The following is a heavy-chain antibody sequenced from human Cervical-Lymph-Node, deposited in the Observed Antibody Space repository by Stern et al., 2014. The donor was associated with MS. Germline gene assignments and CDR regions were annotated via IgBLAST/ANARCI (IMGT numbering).Heavy chain of an antibody. CDR3: ASCDGYSFAS. D-gene: IGHD4-17*01. J-gene: IGHJ4*02. Sequence: VHLVESGPGLVKPSETLSLKCVVSGASITTNHWSWIRQSPGKGLEWIGNVHYTGSTSYNPALQRRVTPTIATSTQQFSLSLSSVTAADTAVYFCASCDGYSFASWGQGTLVTVSS. CDR2: VHYTGST. V-gene: IGHV4-59*08. CDR1: GASITTNH.